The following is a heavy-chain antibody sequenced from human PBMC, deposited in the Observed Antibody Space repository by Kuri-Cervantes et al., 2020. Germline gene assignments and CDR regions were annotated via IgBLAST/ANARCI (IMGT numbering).Heavy chain of an antibody. D-gene: IGHD2-2*01. CDR1: GGSISSYY. Sequence: SETLSLTCTVSGGSISSYYWSWIRQPAGKGLEWIGYIYYSGSTYYNPSLKSRVTISVDTSKNQFSLKLSSVTAADTAVYYCARGNIVVVPAAWVPLNWFDPWGQGTLVTVSS. J-gene: IGHJ5*02. CDR2: IYYSGST. CDR3: ARGNIVVVPAAWVPLNWFDP. V-gene: IGHV4-59*01.